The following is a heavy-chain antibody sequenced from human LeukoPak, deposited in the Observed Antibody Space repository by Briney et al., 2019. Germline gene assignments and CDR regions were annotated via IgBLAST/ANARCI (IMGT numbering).Heavy chain of an antibody. D-gene: IGHD6-13*01. J-gene: IGHJ4*02. CDR3: AKDAWQQPREYYFDY. CDR2: ISGSGGST. CDR1: GFTFSSYA. Sequence: GGSLRLSCAAFGFTFSSYAMSWVRQAPGKGLEWVSAISGSGGSTYYADSVKGRFTISRDNSKNTLYLQMNSLRAEDTAVYYCAKDAWQQPREYYFDYWGQGTLVTVSS. V-gene: IGHV3-23*01.